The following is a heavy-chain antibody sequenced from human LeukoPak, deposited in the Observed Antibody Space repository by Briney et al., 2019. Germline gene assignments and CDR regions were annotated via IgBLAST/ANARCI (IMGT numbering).Heavy chain of an antibody. CDR2: ISGSGGST. Sequence: PGGSLRLSCAVSGFNVISRYMSWVRQAPGKGLEWVSAISGSGGSTYYADSVKGRFTISRDNSKNTLYLQMNSLRAEDTAVYYCAKGLELRKGDAFDIWGQGTMVTVSS. V-gene: IGHV3-23*01. CDR1: GFNVISRY. CDR3: AKGLELRKGDAFDI. D-gene: IGHD1-7*01. J-gene: IGHJ3*02.